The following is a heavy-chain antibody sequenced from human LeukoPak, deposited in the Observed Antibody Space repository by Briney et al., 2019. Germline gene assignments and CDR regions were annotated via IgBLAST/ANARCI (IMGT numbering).Heavy chain of an antibody. CDR2: IIPIFGTA. J-gene: IGHJ1*01. V-gene: IGHV1-69*05. CDR1: GGTFSSYA. Sequence: SVKVSCKASGGTFSSYAISWVRQAPGQGLEWMGRIIPIFGTANYAQKFQGRVTITTDESTSTAYMELSSLRSEDTAVYDCARHVVVTAIRSHEGYFQHWGQGTLVTVSS. D-gene: IGHD2-21*02. CDR3: ARHVVVTAIRSHEGYFQH.